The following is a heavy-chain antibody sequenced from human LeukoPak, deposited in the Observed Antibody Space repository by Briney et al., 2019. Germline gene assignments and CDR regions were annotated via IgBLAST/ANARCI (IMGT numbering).Heavy chain of an antibody. CDR2: IIPIFGTA. D-gene: IGHD3-10*01. V-gene: IGHV1-69*13. J-gene: IGHJ6*03. CDR3: AREAYASGSFRTDYYYMDV. CDR1: GGTFSSYA. Sequence: ASVKVSCKASGGTFSSYAISWVRQAPGQGLEWMGGIIPIFGTANYAQKFQGRVTITADESTSTAYMELSRLRSDDTAVYYCAREAYASGSFRTDYYYMDVWGKGTTVTISS.